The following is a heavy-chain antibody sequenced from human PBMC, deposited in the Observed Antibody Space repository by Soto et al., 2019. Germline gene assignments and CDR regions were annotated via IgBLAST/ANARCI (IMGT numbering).Heavy chain of an antibody. Sequence: VKHPCKVTGYPLSQLSMHWVRQARGKGLGWMGVFDPEDGETIYAQKFQGRVTMTEDTSTDTAYMVLISLRSEDTAVDYCATLSHDFWSGPNNSFDPWGQGTLVTVSS. CDR1: GYPLSQLS. CDR2: FDPEDGET. D-gene: IGHD3-3*01. CDR3: ATLSHDFWSGPNNSFDP. J-gene: IGHJ5*02. V-gene: IGHV1-24*01.